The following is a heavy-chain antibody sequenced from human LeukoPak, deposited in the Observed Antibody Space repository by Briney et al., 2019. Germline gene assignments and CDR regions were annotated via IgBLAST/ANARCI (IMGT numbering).Heavy chain of an antibody. CDR2: INPNSGGT. CDR3: ARFLRGPNYLDY. J-gene: IGHJ4*02. Sequence: ASVKVSCKASGYSFISYYMHWVRRAPGQGLEWRGWINPNSGGTNYAQKFQGRVTMTRDTSISTAYMELSRLRSDDTAVYYCARFLRGPNYLDYWGQGTLVTVSS. CDR1: GYSFISYY. V-gene: IGHV1-2*02. D-gene: IGHD3-16*01.